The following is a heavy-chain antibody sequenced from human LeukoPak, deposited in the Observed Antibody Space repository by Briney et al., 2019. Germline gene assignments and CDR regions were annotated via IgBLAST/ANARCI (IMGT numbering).Heavy chain of an antibody. CDR2: IHPGDSNT. CDR1: EYSSTNYW. J-gene: IGHJ5*01. V-gene: IGHV5-51*01. Sequence: LGASLKISCKGSEYSSTNYWSGGVRQLPGKGLEWMWIIHPGDSNTHYSTSFQGQTTISADTSINTAYLQWSSLKASDTAIFYCAGRCRSGNYDKWIDFWGQGTLVTVSS. D-gene: IGHD3-9*01. CDR3: AGRCRSGNYDKWIDF.